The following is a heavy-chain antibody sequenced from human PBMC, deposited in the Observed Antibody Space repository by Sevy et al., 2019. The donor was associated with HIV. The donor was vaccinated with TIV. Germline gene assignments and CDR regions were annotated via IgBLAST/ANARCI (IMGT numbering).Heavy chain of an antibody. J-gene: IGHJ4*02. CDR1: GFTFSTYA. CDR2: ISYDGSNT. CDR3: ERDCGYDSRGYDLANY. V-gene: IGHV3-30*04. D-gene: IGHD3-22*01. Sequence: GGSLRLSCAASGFTFSTYAMHWVRQAPGKGLEWVAVISYDGSNTYYADYVKGRFTISRDSYQHILYLQMNSLRAEDTAVYFCERDCGYDSRGYDLANYWGQGTLVTVSS.